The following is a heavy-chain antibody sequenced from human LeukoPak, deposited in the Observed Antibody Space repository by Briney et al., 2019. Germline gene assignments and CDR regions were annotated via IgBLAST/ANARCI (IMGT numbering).Heavy chain of an antibody. V-gene: IGHV3-9*01. J-gene: IGHJ4*02. CDR1: GFTFDDYA. CDR3: AKGPPSVGATLFDY. Sequence: GGSLRLSCAASGFTFDDYAMHWVRHAPGKGLEWVSGISWNSGSIGYADSVKGRFTISRDNAKNSLYLQMNSLRAEDTALYYCAKGPPSVGATLFDYWGQGTLVTVSS. CDR2: ISWNSGSI. D-gene: IGHD1-26*01.